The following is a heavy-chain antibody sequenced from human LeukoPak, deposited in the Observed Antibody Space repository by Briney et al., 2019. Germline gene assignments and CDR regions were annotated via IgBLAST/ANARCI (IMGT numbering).Heavy chain of an antibody. Sequence: ASVKVSCXASGYTFTSYGISWVRQAPGQGLEWMGWISAYNGNTNYAQKLQGRVTMTTDTSTGTAYMELRSLRSDDTAVYYCARVAAGGWFGESGYYMDVWGKGTTVTVSS. CDR1: GYTFTSYG. V-gene: IGHV1-18*01. CDR2: ISAYNGNT. CDR3: ARVAAGGWFGESGYYMDV. J-gene: IGHJ6*03. D-gene: IGHD3-10*01.